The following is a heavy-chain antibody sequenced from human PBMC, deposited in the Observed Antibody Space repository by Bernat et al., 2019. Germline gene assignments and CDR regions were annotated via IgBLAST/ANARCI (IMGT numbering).Heavy chain of an antibody. J-gene: IGHJ4*02. V-gene: IGHV3-74*02. CDR3: ARARYYDLIDY. D-gene: IGHD3-3*01. Sequence: EVQLLESGGGLVQPGGSLRLSCAASGFTFTSYWMHWVRQAPGKGLVWVSRFNSDGRSTTYADSVKGRFTISRDNAKNTVYLQMNSLRAEDTAVYYCARARYYDLIDYWGQGTLVTVSS. CDR2: FNSDGRST. CDR1: GFTFTSYW.